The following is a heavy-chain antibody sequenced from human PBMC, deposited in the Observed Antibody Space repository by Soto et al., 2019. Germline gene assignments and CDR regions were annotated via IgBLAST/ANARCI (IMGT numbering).Heavy chain of an antibody. Sequence: SETLSLTCTVSGGSISSSSYYWGWIRQPPGKGLEWIGNIYYSGSTYYNPSLKSRVTISVDTSKNQFSLKLSSVTAADTAVYYCARHTPAISISDHWGQGTLVTVSS. CDR2: IYYSGST. J-gene: IGHJ4*02. CDR1: GGSISSSSYY. V-gene: IGHV4-39*01. CDR3: ARHTPAISISDH. D-gene: IGHD2-15*01.